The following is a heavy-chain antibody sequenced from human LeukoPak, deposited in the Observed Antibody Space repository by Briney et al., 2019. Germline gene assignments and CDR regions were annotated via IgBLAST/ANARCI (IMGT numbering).Heavy chain of an antibody. J-gene: IGHJ3*02. CDR3: ARRTGMGSSWLHAFDI. Sequence: SETLSLTCTVSGGSISSYYWSWIRQPPGKGLEWIGYIYTSGSTNYNPSLKSRVTISVDTSKNQFSLKLSSVTAADTAVYYCARRTGMGSSWLHAFDIWGQGTMVTVSS. CDR1: GGSISSYY. D-gene: IGHD6-13*01. CDR2: IYTSGST. V-gene: IGHV4-4*09.